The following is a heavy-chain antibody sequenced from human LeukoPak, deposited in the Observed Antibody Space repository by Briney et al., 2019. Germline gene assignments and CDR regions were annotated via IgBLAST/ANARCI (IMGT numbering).Heavy chain of an antibody. CDR1: GGSISSSGSY. V-gene: IGHV4-39*01. J-gene: IGHJ5*02. CDR2: IFHSGST. CDR3: ARPKSRLSWFDP. Sequence: NPSETLSLTCTVSGGSISSSGSYWGWIRQPPGKGLEWIGSIFHSGSTYYNPSLKSRVTISVDTSKNQFSLKLRSVTAADTAVYYCARPKSRLSWFDPWGQGTLVTVSS.